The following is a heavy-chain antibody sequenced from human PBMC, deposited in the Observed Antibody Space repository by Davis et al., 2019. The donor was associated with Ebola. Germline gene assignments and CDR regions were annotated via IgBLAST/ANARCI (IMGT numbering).Heavy chain of an antibody. V-gene: IGHV4-34*01. CDR1: GGSFSGYY. J-gene: IGHJ6*02. Sequence: MPSETLSLTCAVYGGSFSGYYWSWIRQPPGTGLEWIGEINHSGSTNYNPALKSRVTISVDTSKNQYSLKLSSVTAADTAVYYCATGGYYYHYGMDVWGQGTTVTVSS. CDR3: ATGGYYYHYGMDV. D-gene: IGHD3-16*01. CDR2: INHSGST.